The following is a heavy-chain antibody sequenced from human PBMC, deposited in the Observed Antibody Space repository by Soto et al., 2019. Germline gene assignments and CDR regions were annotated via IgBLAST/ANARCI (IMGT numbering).Heavy chain of an antibody. Sequence: QVQLMQSGAEVKKPGASVKVSCKASGYTFTNYYIHWVRQAPGQGLEWLGWIDGDSGGTSYAQKFPGWVTMTRDTSINTAYMELSRLTSDDTAVYYCARTPNNGRAGVYGMDVWGQGTTVTVSS. CDR2: IDGDSGGT. V-gene: IGHV1-2*04. CDR1: GYTFTNYY. J-gene: IGHJ6*02. CDR3: ARTPNNGRAGVYGMDV. D-gene: IGHD1-26*01.